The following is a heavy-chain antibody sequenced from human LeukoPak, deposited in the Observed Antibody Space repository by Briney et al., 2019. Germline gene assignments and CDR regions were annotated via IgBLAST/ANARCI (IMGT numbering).Heavy chain of an antibody. D-gene: IGHD3-22*01. CDR1: GITFRNNA. CDR3: AKASPNPYYDSSGYNDY. J-gene: IGHJ4*02. Sequence: PGGSLRLSCAASGITFRNNAMSWVRQAPGKGLEWVSAISGSGGNTYYADSVKGRFTISRDNSKNTLYLQMNSLRAEDTAVYYCAKASPNPYYDSSGYNDYWGQGTLVTVSS. V-gene: IGHV3-23*01. CDR2: ISGSGGNT.